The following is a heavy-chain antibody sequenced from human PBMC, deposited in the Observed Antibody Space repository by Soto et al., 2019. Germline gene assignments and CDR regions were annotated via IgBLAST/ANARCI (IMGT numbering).Heavy chain of an antibody. J-gene: IGHJ6*02. CDR3: ARDKGYGFGWSSSSGMDV. V-gene: IGHV1-18*01. CDR2: ISGYNGNT. Sequence: GASVKVSCKASGYTFSNFGLSWVRQAPGQGLEWMGWISGYNGNTNSAQKFQGRVTMTTGTSTTTAYMEVRSLTSDDTAVYYCARDKGYGFGWSSSSGMDVWGQGTTVTVSS. D-gene: IGHD5-18*01. CDR1: GYTFSNFG.